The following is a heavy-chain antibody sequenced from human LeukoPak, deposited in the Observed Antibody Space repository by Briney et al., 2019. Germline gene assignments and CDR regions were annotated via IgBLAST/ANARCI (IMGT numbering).Heavy chain of an antibody. D-gene: IGHD5-12*01. CDR1: GGSISSGSYY. CDR2: IYYTGST. J-gene: IGHJ4*02. Sequence: TPSETLSLTCTVSGGSISSGSYYWGWIRQPPGKGLEWIGNIYYTGSTYYNPSLKSRVTISVDTSKNQFSLKLNSVTAADTAVYYCAREVGYSGYDRNGYWGQGTLVTVSS. CDR3: AREVGYSGYDRNGY. V-gene: IGHV4-39*01.